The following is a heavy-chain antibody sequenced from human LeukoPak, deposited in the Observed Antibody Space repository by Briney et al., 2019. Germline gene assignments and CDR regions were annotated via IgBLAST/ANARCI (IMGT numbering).Heavy chain of an antibody. D-gene: IGHD5-18*01. V-gene: IGHV4-38-2*02. CDR3: ARDTAMVPRYYYYYYMDV. Sequence: SETLSLTCAVSGYSIISGYYWGWIRQPPGKGLEWIGSIYHSGSTYYNPSLKSRVTISVDTSKNQFSLKLSSVTAADTAVYYCARDTAMVPRYYYYYYMDVWGKGTTVTVSS. J-gene: IGHJ6*03. CDR1: GYSIISGYY. CDR2: IYHSGST.